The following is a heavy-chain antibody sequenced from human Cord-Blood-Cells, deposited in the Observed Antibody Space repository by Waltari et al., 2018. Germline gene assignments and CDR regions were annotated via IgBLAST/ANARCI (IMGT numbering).Heavy chain of an antibody. CDR1: GGTVSSYA. Sequence: QVQLVQSGAEVKKPGSSVKVSCKASGGTVSSYAISWVRQAPGQGFEWMGGTIPIFGTANYAQKFQGRVTITADESTSTAYMELSSLRSEDTAVYYCARSAGFGELLYYYYYGMDVWGQGTTVTVSS. CDR2: TIPIFGTA. D-gene: IGHD3-10*01. CDR3: ARSAGFGELLYYYYYGMDV. V-gene: IGHV1-69*01. J-gene: IGHJ6*02.